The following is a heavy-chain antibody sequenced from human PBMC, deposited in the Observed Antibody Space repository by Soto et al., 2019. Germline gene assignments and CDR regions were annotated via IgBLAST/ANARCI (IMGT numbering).Heavy chain of an antibody. Sequence: EVQLVESGGGLVQPGRSLRLSCAASGFTFDDYAMHWVRQAPGKGLEWVSGISWNSGSIGYADSVKGRFTISRDNAKNSLYLQMNSLRAEDTALYYCAKEATRLWGYFQHWGQGTLVTVSS. CDR1: GFTFDDYA. J-gene: IGHJ1*01. CDR2: ISWNSGSI. V-gene: IGHV3-9*01. CDR3: AKEATRLWGYFQH. D-gene: IGHD7-27*01.